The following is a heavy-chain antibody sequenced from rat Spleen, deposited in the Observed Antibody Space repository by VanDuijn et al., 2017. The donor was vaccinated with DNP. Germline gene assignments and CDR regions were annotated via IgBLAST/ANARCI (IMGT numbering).Heavy chain of an antibody. CDR1: GFTFSNFP. V-gene: IGHV5-46*01. CDR2: ITTSGGTT. CDR3: ASQLGANY. D-gene: IGHD5-1*01. Sequence: EVQLVESGGGLVQPGRSMKLSCAASGFTFSNFPMAWVRQAPTKGLEWVATITTSGGTTYYPDSVKGRFTISRDNAENTVYLQMNSLRSEDTATYYCASQLGANYWGQGVMVTVSS. J-gene: IGHJ2*01.